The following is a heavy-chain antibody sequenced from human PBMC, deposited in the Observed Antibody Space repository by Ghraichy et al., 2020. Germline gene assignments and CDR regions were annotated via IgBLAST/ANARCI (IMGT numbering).Heavy chain of an antibody. Sequence: GGSLRLSCAASGFTFSSYGMHWVRQAPGKGPEWVALMSFDGSNKYYADSVKGRFTISRDNSKKTLYLQMNSLRAEDTAVYYCARGIGGRGYNYYGMDVWGPGTTVTVSS. CDR1: GFTFSSYG. J-gene: IGHJ6*02. V-gene: IGHV3-30*03. CDR2: MSFDGSNK. CDR3: ARGIGGRGYNYYGMDV. D-gene: IGHD1-26*01.